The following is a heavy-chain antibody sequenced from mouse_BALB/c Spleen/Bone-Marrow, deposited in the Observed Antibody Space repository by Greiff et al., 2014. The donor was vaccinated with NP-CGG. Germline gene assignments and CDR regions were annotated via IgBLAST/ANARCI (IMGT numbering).Heavy chain of an antibody. CDR3: ARDSFLITRALDY. CDR2: IWGDGST. Sequence: QVHVKQSGPGLVAPSQSLSITCTVSGFSFTGYGVSWVRQSPGKGLEWLGMIWGDGSTDYNSALKSRLSISKDNSKSQVFLKMNSLQTDDTARYYCARDSFLITRALDYWGQGTSVTVSS. CDR1: GFSFTGYG. D-gene: IGHD2-4*01. J-gene: IGHJ4*01. V-gene: IGHV2-6-7*01.